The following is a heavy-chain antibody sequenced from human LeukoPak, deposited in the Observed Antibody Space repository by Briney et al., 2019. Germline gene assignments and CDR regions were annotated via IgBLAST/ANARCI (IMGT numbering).Heavy chain of an antibody. V-gene: IGHV1-69*13. CDR3: AREDTAMGVEFGY. CDR1: GGTFSSYA. D-gene: IGHD5-18*01. CDR2: IIPIFGTA. J-gene: IGHJ4*02. Sequence: GASVEVSCKASGGTFSSYAISWVRQAPGQGLEWMGGIIPIFGTANYAQKFQGRVTITADESTSTAYMELSSLRPEDTAVYYCAREDTAMGVEFGYWGQGTLVTASS.